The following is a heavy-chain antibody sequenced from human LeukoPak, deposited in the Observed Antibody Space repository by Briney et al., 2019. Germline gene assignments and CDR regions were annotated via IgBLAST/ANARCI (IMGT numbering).Heavy chain of an antibody. CDR2: IYLGDSDT. V-gene: IGHV5-51*01. D-gene: IGHD1-1*01. J-gene: IGHJ4*02. Sequence: GESLKISCKGSGDSFTTYWIGWVRQMPGKGLEWMGIIYLGDSDTRYSPSFQGQVTVSADKSINTAYLQLSSLKTSDTAMYYCVRHRNWNYDYWGQGTLVTVSS. CDR3: VRHRNWNYDY. CDR1: GDSFTTYW.